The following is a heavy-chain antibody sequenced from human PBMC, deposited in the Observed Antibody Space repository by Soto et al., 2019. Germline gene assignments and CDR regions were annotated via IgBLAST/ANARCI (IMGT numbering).Heavy chain of an antibody. Sequence: EVQLVESGGGLIQPGGSLRLSCAASGFTVSSNYMNWVRQAPGKGLGWVSVIYSGGNVYYADSVKGRFTISRDNSKNTLYLQMNGLRGEDTAVYYCWRGSSDYSGTLRVDYWGQGTLVTVSS. CDR2: IYSGGNV. V-gene: IGHV3-53*02. J-gene: IGHJ4*02. CDR1: GFTVSSNY. CDR3: WRGSSDYSGTLRVDY. D-gene: IGHD3-22*01.